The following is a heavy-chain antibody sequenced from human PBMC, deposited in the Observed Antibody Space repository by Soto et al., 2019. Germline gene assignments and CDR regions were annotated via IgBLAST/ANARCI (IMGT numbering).Heavy chain of an antibody. J-gene: IGHJ5*02. V-gene: IGHV3-30*04. D-gene: IGHD4-4*01. CDR1: GFTISHFA. Sequence: QVQLVESGGGVVQPGRSLRLSCAASGFTISHFAMHWVRQAPGKGLEWVAGISFDGRNEHYADSVKGRFTISRDTSKDTLYLQMNSLRGEDTAEYYCARGDYSSAPAFDPRGQGTLVTVSS. CDR3: ARGDYSSAPAFDP. CDR2: ISFDGRNE.